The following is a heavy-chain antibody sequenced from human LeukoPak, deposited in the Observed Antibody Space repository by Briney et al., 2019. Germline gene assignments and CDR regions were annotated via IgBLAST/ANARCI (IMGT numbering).Heavy chain of an antibody. Sequence: GGSLRLSCAASGFTFSSYSMNWVRQAPGQGLEWVSAISDSGGNTYYADSVKGRFTISRDNSKNTLYLQMNSLRAEDTAVYYCAKQDIRSSAWYDWGQGTLVTVSS. D-gene: IGHD6-19*01. CDR1: GFTFSSYS. CDR2: ISDSGGNT. J-gene: IGHJ4*02. V-gene: IGHV3-23*01. CDR3: AKQDIRSSAWYD.